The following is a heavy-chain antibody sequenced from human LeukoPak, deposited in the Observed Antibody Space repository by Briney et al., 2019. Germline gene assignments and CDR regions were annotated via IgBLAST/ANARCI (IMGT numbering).Heavy chain of an antibody. D-gene: IGHD2-2*01. J-gene: IGHJ4*02. V-gene: IGHV1-18*01. CDR1: GYTFTSYG. Sequence: GASVKVSCKASGYTFTSYGISWVRQAPGQGLEWMGWISAYNGNTNYAQKLQGRVTMTTDTSTSTAYMELRSLRSDDTAVYYCARDRAGMGRYCSSTSCYRGVYDYWGQGTLVTVSS. CDR2: ISAYNGNT. CDR3: ARDRAGMGRYCSSTSCYRGVYDY.